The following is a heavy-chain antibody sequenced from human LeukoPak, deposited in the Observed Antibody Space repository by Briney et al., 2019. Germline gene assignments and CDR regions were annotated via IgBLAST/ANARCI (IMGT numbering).Heavy chain of an antibody. J-gene: IGHJ3*02. Sequence: SETLSLTCTVSGGSISSHYWSWIRQTPGKGLEWIGYIYSSGSTNYNPSLKSRVTISVDTSKNQFSLKLNSVSAADTAVYYCAKSNGYGLIDIWGQGTMVTVSS. V-gene: IGHV4-59*11. CDR3: AKSNGYGLIDI. CDR2: IYSSGST. D-gene: IGHD3-22*01. CDR1: GGSISSHY.